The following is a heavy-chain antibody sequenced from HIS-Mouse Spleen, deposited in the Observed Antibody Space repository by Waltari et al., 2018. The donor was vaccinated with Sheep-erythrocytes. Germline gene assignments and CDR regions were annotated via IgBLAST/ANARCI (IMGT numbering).Heavy chain of an antibody. V-gene: IGHV1-2*02. CDR3: ATYCGGDCYTFDY. Sequence: QVQLVQSAAEVNNPGASVKVSCKASGYTFTGYYMTLVPPAPGQGLEWMGWINPNSGGTNYAQKFQGRVTMTRDTSISTAYMELSRLRSDDTAVYYCATYCGGDCYTFDYWGQGTLVTVSS. J-gene: IGHJ4*02. D-gene: IGHD2-21*02. CDR1: GYTFTGYY. CDR2: INPNSGGT.